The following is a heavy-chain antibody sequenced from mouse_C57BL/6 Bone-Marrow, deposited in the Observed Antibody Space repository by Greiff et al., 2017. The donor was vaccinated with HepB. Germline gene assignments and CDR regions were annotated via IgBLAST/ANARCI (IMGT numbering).Heavy chain of an antibody. Sequence: EVMLVESGGDLVKPGGSLKLSCAASGFTFSSYGMSWVRQTPDKRLEWVATISSGGSYTYYPDSVKGRFTISRDNAKNTLYLQMSRLKSEDTAMYYCARHRWTYWGRGTVVTVSA. J-gene: IGHJ3*01. CDR3: ARHRWTY. CDR1: GFTFSSYG. CDR2: ISSGGSYT. V-gene: IGHV5-6*01. D-gene: IGHD1-1*02.